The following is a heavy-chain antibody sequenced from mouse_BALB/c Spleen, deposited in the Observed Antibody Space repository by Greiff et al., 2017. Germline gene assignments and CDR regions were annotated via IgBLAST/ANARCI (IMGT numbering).Heavy chain of an antibody. Sequence: EVQLQESGGGLVQPGGSLKLSCAASGFDFSRYWMSWVRQAPGKGLEWIGEINPDSSTINYTPSLKDKFIISRDNAKNTLYLQMSKVRSEDTALYYCARSGLLRGYAMDYWGQGTSVTVSS. D-gene: IGHD1-1*01. CDR2: INPDSSTI. V-gene: IGHV4-1*02. CDR3: ARSGLLRGYAMDY. CDR1: GFDFSRYW. J-gene: IGHJ4*01.